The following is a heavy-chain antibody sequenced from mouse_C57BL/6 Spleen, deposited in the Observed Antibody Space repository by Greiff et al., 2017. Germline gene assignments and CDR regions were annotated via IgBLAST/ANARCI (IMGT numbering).Heavy chain of an antibody. Sequence: QVQLQQPGAELVKPGASVKLSCKASGYTFTSYWMHWVKQRPGQSLEWIGMIHPNSGSTNYNEKFKSKATLTVDKSSSTAYMQLSSLTSEDSAVYYCAREELGYYYAMDYWGQGTSVTVSS. CDR1: GYTFTSYW. D-gene: IGHD4-1*01. J-gene: IGHJ4*01. V-gene: IGHV1-64*01. CDR2: IHPNSGST. CDR3: AREELGYYYAMDY.